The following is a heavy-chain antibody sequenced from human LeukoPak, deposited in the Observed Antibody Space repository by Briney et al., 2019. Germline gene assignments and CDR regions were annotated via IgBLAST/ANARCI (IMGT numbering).Heavy chain of an antibody. CDR1: GGSISSYY. V-gene: IGHV4-59*06. J-gene: IGHJ4*02. D-gene: IGHD3-10*01. CDR3: ARDSGDMVRGVPFDY. CDR2: IYYSGST. Sequence: PSETLSLTCTVSGGSISSYYWSWIRHHPGKGLEWIGYIYYSGSTYYNPSLKSRVTISVDTSKNQFSLKLSSVTAADTAVYYCARDSGDMVRGVPFDYWGQGTLVTVSS.